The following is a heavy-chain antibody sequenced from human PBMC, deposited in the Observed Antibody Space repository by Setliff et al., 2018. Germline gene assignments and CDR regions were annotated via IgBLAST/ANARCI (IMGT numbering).Heavy chain of an antibody. CDR2: INPNSGGT. CDR1: GYTFTGYY. D-gene: IGHD2-2*01. Sequence: ASVKVSCKASGYTFTGYYMHWVRQAPGQGLEWMGWINPNSGGTNYAQKFQGRVTMTRDTSISTAYMELSRLRSDDTAVYYCAREIRVVVPAAPRYYGMDVWGQGTTVAVSS. J-gene: IGHJ6*02. V-gene: IGHV1-2*02. CDR3: AREIRVVVPAAPRYYGMDV.